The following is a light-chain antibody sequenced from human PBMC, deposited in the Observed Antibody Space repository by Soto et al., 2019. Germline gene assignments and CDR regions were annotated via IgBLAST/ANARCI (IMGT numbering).Light chain of an antibody. CDR1: QSVSSN. J-gene: IGKJ5*01. V-gene: IGKV3-15*01. Sequence: EIVMTQSPATLSVSPGERGTVSCRASQSVSSNLAWYQQKPGQAPRLLIYGASTRATGIPARFSGSGSGTEFTLTISSLQSEDFAVYYCQQYNNWPPSITFGQGTRLEIK. CDR2: GAS. CDR3: QQYNNWPPSIT.